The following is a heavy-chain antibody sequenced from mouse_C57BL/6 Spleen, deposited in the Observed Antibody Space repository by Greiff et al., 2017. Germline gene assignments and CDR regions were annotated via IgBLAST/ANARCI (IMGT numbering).Heavy chain of an antibody. CDR3: ARDYYCSSPYAMDY. D-gene: IGHD1-1*01. J-gene: IGHJ4*01. Sequence: VQLKESGGGLVKPGGSLKLSCAASGFTFSDYGMPWVRQAPEKGLEWVAYISSGSITIYYADTVKGRFTISRDNAKNTLFLQMTSLRSEDTAMYYCARDYYCSSPYAMDYWGQGTSVTVSS. CDR1: GFTFSDYG. CDR2: ISSGSITI. V-gene: IGHV5-17*01.